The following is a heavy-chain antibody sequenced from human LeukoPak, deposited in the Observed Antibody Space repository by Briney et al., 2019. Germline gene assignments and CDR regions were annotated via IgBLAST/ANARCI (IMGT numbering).Heavy chain of an antibody. CDR2: ISWNSGSI. Sequence: GGSLRLSCAASGFTFDDYAMHWVRQAPGKGLEWVSGISWNSGSIGYADSVKGRFTISRDNAKNSLYLQMNSLRAEDTALYYCAKGGILTGYYIFDYWGQGTLVTVSS. D-gene: IGHD3-9*01. CDR1: GFTFDDYA. V-gene: IGHV3-9*01. CDR3: AKGGILTGYYIFDY. J-gene: IGHJ4*02.